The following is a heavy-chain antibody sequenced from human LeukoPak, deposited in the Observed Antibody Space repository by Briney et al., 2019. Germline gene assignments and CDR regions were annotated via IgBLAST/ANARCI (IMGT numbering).Heavy chain of an antibody. CDR1: GFTFSDYY. Sequence: LRLSCAASGFTFSDYYMSWIRQPPGKGLEWIGEINHSGSTNYNPSLKSRVTISVDTSKNQFSLKLSSVTAADTAVYYCARGYSSSWSFDYWGQGTLVTVSS. CDR2: INHSGST. J-gene: IGHJ4*02. CDR3: ARGYSSSWSFDY. V-gene: IGHV4-34*01. D-gene: IGHD6-13*01.